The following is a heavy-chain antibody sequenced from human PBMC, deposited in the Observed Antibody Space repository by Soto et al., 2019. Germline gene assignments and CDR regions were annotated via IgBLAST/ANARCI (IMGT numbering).Heavy chain of an antibody. Sequence: GGSLRLSCAASGFTFSSYAMHWVRQAPGKGLEWVAVISYDGSNKYYADSVKGRFTISRDNSKNTLYLQMNSLRAEDTAVYYCARAPSDTAMVTYYFDYWGQGTLVTVSS. CDR1: GFTFSSYA. V-gene: IGHV3-30-3*01. CDR3: ARAPSDTAMVTYYFDY. CDR2: ISYDGSNK. D-gene: IGHD5-18*01. J-gene: IGHJ4*02.